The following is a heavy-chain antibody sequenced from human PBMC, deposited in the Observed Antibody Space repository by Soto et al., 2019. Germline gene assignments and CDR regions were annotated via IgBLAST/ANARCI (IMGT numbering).Heavy chain of an antibody. CDR1: GFTFSAAA. J-gene: IGHJ4*02. Sequence: EVQLVESGGGLVQPGGSPKLSCVGSGFTFSAAAIHWVRQAPGQGLEWIGRIRGKTNNYVTAFSASVEGRFTLSRDDSRNTTYLEMQSLRVEDTAVYFCTASPYWGQGTLVAVSS. CDR2: IRGKTNNYVT. CDR3: TASPY. V-gene: IGHV3-73*02.